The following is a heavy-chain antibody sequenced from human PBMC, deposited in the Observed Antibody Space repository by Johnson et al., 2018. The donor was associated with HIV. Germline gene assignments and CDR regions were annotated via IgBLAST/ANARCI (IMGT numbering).Heavy chain of an antibody. CDR3: ARGALQRGSWYGRDAFDI. CDR2: ISFDGSTI. J-gene: IGHJ3*02. V-gene: IGHV3-30-3*01. Sequence: QVQLVESGGGVVQPGRSLRLSCAASGFSFSDSAMHWVRQAPGKGLEWVAVISFDGSTIYYANSVEGRFTISRDNSRDTLSLQMNSLRVEDTALYYCARGALQRGSWYGRDAFDIWGQGTMVTVSS. D-gene: IGHD6-13*01. CDR1: GFSFSDSA.